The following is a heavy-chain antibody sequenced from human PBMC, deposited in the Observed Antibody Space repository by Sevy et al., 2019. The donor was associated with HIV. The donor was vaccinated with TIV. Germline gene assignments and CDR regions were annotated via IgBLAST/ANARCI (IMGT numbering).Heavy chain of an antibody. Sequence: GGSLRLSCEASGFSFSTYGMHWVRQAPGKGLEWVAVISYDASNTYYADSVKGRVTISRDNSKNTLYLQMESLRAEDTAVYYCAKSALVVAATYLTDHWGQGTLVTVS. V-gene: IGHV3-30*18. CDR3: AKSALVVAATYLTDH. CDR1: GFSFSTYG. D-gene: IGHD6-19*01. CDR2: ISYDASNT. J-gene: IGHJ5*02.